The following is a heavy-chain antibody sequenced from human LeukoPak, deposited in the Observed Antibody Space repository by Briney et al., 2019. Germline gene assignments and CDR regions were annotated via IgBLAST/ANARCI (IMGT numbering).Heavy chain of an antibody. V-gene: IGHV3-21*01. D-gene: IGHD3-22*01. CDR3: ARTDYYDKSIDY. Sequence: MAGGSLRLSCAASGLTFSIYSMNWVRQAPGKGLEWVSSISTGSSFIYYAASVKGRFTISRDIAKNSLYLQMNSLRAEDTAVYYCARTDYYDKSIDYWGQGTLVTVSS. CDR2: ISTGSSFI. J-gene: IGHJ4*02. CDR1: GLTFSIYS.